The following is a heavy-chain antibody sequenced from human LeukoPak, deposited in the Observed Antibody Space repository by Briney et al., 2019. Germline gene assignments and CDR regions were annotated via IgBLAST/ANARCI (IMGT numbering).Heavy chain of an antibody. Sequence: SVKVSCEASGGTFISYAISWVRQAPGQGLEWMGGIIPIFGTANYAQKFQGRVTITADESTSTAYMELSSLRSEDTAVYYCARGPNNYYGSGSYYYYYYGMDVWGQGTTVTVSS. D-gene: IGHD3-10*01. CDR1: GGTFISYA. CDR3: ARGPNNYYGSGSYYYYYYGMDV. V-gene: IGHV1-69*13. CDR2: IIPIFGTA. J-gene: IGHJ6*02.